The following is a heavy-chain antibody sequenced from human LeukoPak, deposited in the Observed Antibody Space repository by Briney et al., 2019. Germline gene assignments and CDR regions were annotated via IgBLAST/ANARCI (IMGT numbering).Heavy chain of an antibody. CDR1: GASISGSGYY. V-gene: IGHV4-39*01. CDR3: VKSGGYGLIDY. J-gene: IGHJ4*02. CDR2: IYYTGST. Sequence: PSETLSLTCAASGASISGSGYYLGWIRQPPGKGLEWIGNIYYTGSTYYNASLQSRVTISIDMSKNQFSLRLSSVTAADTAMYYCVKSGGYGLIDYWGQGTLVTVSS. D-gene: IGHD6-19*01.